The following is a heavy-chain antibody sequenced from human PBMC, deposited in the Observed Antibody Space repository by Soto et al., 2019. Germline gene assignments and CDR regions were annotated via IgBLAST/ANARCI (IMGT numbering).Heavy chain of an antibody. CDR1: GGTFSSYA. D-gene: IGHD6-19*01. CDR2: IIPIFGTA. CDR3: ARSPDPNSSGWYYFDY. J-gene: IGHJ4*02. V-gene: IGHV1-69*13. Sequence: SLKFSCNASGGTFSSYAISWVRQAPGQGLEWMGGIIPIFGTANYAQKFQGRVTITADESTSTAYMELSSLRSEDTAVYYCARSPDPNSSGWYYFDYWGPGTLVTVSS.